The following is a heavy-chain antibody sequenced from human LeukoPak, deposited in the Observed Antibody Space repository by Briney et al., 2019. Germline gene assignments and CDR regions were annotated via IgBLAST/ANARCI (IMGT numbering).Heavy chain of an antibody. V-gene: IGHV3-53*01. J-gene: IGHJ4*02. CDR2: IYSGGST. Sequence: GGSLRLSCAASGFTVSSNYISWVRQAPGKGLEWVSVIYSGGSTYYADSVKGRFTISRDNSKNTLYLQMNSLRAEDTAVYYCARTPYSSSWRFDYWGQGTVVTVSS. D-gene: IGHD6-13*01. CDR3: ARTPYSSSWRFDY. CDR1: GFTVSSNY.